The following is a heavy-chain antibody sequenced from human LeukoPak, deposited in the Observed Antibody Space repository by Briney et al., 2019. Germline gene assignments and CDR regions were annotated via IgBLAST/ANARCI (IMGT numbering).Heavy chain of an antibody. J-gene: IGHJ5*02. CDR2: INHSGST. CDR3: ARGPITMVRGVIRKFDP. CDR1: GGSFSGYY. D-gene: IGHD3-10*01. Sequence: PSETLSLTCAVYGGSFSGYYWSWIRQPPGKGLEWIGEINHSGSTNYNPSLKSRVTISVDTSKNQFSLKLSSVTAADTAVYYCARGPITMVRGVIRKFDPWGRGTLVTVSS. V-gene: IGHV4-34*01.